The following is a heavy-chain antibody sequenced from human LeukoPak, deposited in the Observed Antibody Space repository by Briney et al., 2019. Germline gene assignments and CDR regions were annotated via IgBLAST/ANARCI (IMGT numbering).Heavy chain of an antibody. CDR3: ARGGFYCGGDCYVDY. D-gene: IGHD2-21*02. Sequence: SETLSLTCAVYGGSFSPYYWSWIRQPPGKGLEWVGEINHSGSTNYNPSLKSRVTISVDTSKNQFSLRLSSVTAADTAVYYCARGGFYCGGDCYVDYWGQGTLVTVSS. V-gene: IGHV4-34*01. CDR2: INHSGST. J-gene: IGHJ4*02. CDR1: GGSFSPYY.